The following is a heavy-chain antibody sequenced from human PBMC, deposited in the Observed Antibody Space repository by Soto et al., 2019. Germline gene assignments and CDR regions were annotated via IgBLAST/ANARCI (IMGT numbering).Heavy chain of an antibody. CDR3: ARDGNYYDSSGYYNAEYFQH. V-gene: IGHV3-33*01. CDR1: GFTFSSYG. J-gene: IGHJ1*01. CDR2: IWYDGSNK. Sequence: PGGSLRLSCAASGFTFSSYGMHWVRQAPGKGLEWVAVIWYDGSNKYYADSVKGRFTISRDNSKNTLYLQMNSLRAEDTAVYYCARDGNYYDSSGYYNAEYFQHWGQGTLVTVSS. D-gene: IGHD3-22*01.